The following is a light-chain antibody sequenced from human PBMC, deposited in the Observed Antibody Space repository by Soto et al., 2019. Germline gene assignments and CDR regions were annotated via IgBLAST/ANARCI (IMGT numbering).Light chain of an antibody. Sequence: QAVVTQPPSASGTPGQRVTISCSGSSSNIGSNYVYWYQQLPGTVPQLLIYRNSERPSGVPDRFSGSKSGTSASLVISGLRSEDEVDYYCAAWDDSLSGVVFGGGTQLTVL. V-gene: IGLV1-47*01. CDR1: SSNIGSNY. CDR3: AAWDDSLSGVV. J-gene: IGLJ2*01. CDR2: RNS.